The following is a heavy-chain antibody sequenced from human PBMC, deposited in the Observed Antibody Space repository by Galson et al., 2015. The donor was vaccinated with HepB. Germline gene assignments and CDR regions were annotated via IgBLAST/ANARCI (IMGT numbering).Heavy chain of an antibody. CDR3: ARASSMTAPFDC. CDR2: INPSGGST. D-gene: IGHD3-10*01. CDR1: GYPFANYY. Sequence: SVKVSCKASGYPFANYYMCWVRQAPGQGLEWMGTINPSGGSTSYAQKFQGRVTLTRDTSTSTVYVELSSLRSEDTAVYYCARASSMTAPFDCWGQGTLVTVSS. J-gene: IGHJ4*02. V-gene: IGHV1-46*01.